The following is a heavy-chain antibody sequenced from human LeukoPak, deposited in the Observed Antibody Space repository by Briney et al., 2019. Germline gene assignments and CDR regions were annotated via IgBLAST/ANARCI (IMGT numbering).Heavy chain of an antibody. V-gene: IGHV3-30-3*01. CDR1: GFTFSSYA. CDR2: ISYDGSNK. CDR3: ARDRPSYGSFDY. D-gene: IGHD5-18*01. Sequence: PGGSLRLSCAASGFTFSSYAMHWVRQAPGKGLEWVAVISYDGSNKYYADSVKGRFIISRDNSKNTLYLQMNSLRAEDTAVYYCARDRPSYGSFDYWGQGTLVTVSS. J-gene: IGHJ4*02.